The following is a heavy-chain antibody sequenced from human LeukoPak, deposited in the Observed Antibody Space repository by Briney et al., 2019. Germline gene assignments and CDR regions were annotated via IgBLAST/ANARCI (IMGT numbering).Heavy chain of an antibody. J-gene: IGHJ3*02. Sequence: ASVKVSCKASGGTFSRYAISWVRQAPGQGLEWMGGIIPIFGTANYAQKFQGRVTITADESTSTAYMELSSLRSEDTAVYYCARRKLVATAFDIWGQGTMVTVSS. D-gene: IGHD5-12*01. CDR2: IIPIFGTA. V-gene: IGHV1-69*13. CDR3: ARRKLVATAFDI. CDR1: GGTFSRYA.